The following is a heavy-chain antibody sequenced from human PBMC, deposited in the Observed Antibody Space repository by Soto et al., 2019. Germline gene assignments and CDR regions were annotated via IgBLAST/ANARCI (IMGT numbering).Heavy chain of an antibody. CDR3: ARDRPLHCRSTSCYSEYYGMDV. J-gene: IGHJ6*02. CDR1: GFTFSSYW. D-gene: IGHD2-2*02. CDR2: IKQDGSDK. V-gene: IGHV3-7*03. Sequence: GGSLRLSCAASGFTFSSYWMTWVRQAPGKGLEWVANIKQDGSDKSYVDSVKGRFTISRDNAKNSLYLQMNSLRAEDTAVYYCARDRPLHCRSTSCYSEYYGMDVWGQGTTVTVSS.